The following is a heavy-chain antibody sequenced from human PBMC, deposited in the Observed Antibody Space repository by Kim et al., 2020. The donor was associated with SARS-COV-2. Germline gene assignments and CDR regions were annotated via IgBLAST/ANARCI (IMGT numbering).Heavy chain of an antibody. CDR2: ISSSGSYI. CDR1: GFTFSDYY. J-gene: IGHJ5*02. CDR3: ERVSSGSSSWYWFDP. V-gene: IGHV3-11*05. D-gene: IGHD6-13*01. Sequence: GGSLRLSCAASGFTFSDYYMTRIRQAPGKGLEWLSYISSSGSYIVYADSVKGRFSISRDNAKNSLYLQMNSLRAEDTAVYYCERVSSGSSSWYWFDPWG.